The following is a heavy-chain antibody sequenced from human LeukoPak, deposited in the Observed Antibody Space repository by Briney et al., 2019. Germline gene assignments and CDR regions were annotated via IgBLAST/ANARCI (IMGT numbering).Heavy chain of an antibody. D-gene: IGHD3-10*02. CDR3: AELGITMIGGV. V-gene: IGHV3-23*01. J-gene: IGHJ6*04. Sequence: KTGGSLRLSCVASGFTFSSYGLSWVRQAPGKGLEWVSAIRGSGGSTYYADSVKGRFTISRDNAKNSLYLQMNSLRAEDTAVYYCAELGITMIGGVWGKGTTVTISS. CDR1: GFTFSSYG. CDR2: IRGSGGST.